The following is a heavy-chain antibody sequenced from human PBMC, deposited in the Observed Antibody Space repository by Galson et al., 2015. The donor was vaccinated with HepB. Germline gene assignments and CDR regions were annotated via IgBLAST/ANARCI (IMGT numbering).Heavy chain of an antibody. V-gene: IGHV1-18*01. CDR3: ARGATSHYGRRDWFDP. Sequence: SVTVSCKASGSTFTSYGISWVRQAPGQGREGMGWISAYNGNTNYAQKLQGRVTMTTDTSTSTAYMELRSLRSDDTAVYYCARGATSHYGRRDWFDPWGQGTLVTVSS. D-gene: IGHD2-2*01. J-gene: IGHJ5*02. CDR1: GSTFTSYG. CDR2: ISAYNGNT.